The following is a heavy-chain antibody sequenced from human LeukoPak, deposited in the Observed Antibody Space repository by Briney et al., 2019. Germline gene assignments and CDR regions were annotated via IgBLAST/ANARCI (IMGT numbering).Heavy chain of an antibody. CDR3: ARPDGDYYYGSGSYFHY. D-gene: IGHD3-10*01. J-gene: IGHJ4*02. Sequence: GGSLRLSCAASGFTFSSYEMNWVRQAPGKGLEWVSYISSSGTTIYYADSVKGRFTISRDNAKNSLYRQMNSLRAEDTAVYYCARPDGDYYYGSGSYFHYWGQGTLVTVSS. CDR1: GFTFSSYE. CDR2: ISSSGTTI. V-gene: IGHV3-48*03.